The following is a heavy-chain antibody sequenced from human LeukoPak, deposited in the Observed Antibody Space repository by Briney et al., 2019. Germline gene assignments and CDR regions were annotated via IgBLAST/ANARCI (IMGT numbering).Heavy chain of an antibody. CDR3: ARRGGVGAGRWFDP. V-gene: IGHV5-51*01. CDR1: GYRFATYW. Sequence: GESLKISCKGSGYRFATYWIGWGRQMPGKGLEWMGIIFPGDSDTTYSPSFQGQVTISADKSISTAYLQWSSLKASDTAVYYCARRGGVGAGRWFDPWGQGTLVTVSS. CDR2: IFPGDSDT. J-gene: IGHJ5*02. D-gene: IGHD1-26*01.